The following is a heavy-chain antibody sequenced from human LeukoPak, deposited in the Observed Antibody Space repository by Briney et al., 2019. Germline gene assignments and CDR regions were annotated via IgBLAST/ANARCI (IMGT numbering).Heavy chain of an antibody. CDR2: IYDSGST. CDR1: GGSVSSSSFY. J-gene: IGHJ6*02. CDR3: ARGGSGYDSFYYYGMDV. D-gene: IGHD5-12*01. Sequence: PSETLSLTCTVSGGSVSSSSFYWNWIRQPPGKGLEWIGYIYDSGSTNYNPSLKSRVTISVDTSKNQFSLKLSSVTAADTAVYYCARGGSGYDSFYYYGMDVWGQGTTVTVSS. V-gene: IGHV4-61*01.